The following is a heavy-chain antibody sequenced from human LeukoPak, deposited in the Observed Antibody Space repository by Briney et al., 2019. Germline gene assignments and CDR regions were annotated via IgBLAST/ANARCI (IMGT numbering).Heavy chain of an antibody. J-gene: IGHJ4*02. CDR3: ARAPGSHYDFWSGYYTFDY. V-gene: IGHV5-51*01. CDR1: GYSFTSYW. D-gene: IGHD3-3*01. Sequence: GESLKISCRGSGYSFTSYWIGWVRQMPGKGLEWMGIIYPGDSDTRYSPSFQGQVTISADKSISTAYLQWSSLEASDTAMYYCARAPGSHYDFWSGYYTFDYWGQGTLVTVSS. CDR2: IYPGDSDT.